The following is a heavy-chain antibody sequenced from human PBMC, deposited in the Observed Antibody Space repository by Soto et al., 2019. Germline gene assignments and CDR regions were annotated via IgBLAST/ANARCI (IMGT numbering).Heavy chain of an antibody. CDR2: VYYTDDK. CDR3: ARSSLTLGRFDP. J-gene: IGHJ5*02. V-gene: IGHV2-5*01. Sequence: QITLKESGPTLVEPAQTLTLTCTFSGFSLSTTGVGVGWVRQPPGKALEWLAIVYYTDDKRYSPSLRNRLSITKDTSKNQVVLTMANMGPVDTATYYCARSSLTLGRFDPWGQGIPVIVSS. CDR1: GFSLSTTGVG. D-gene: IGHD6-6*01.